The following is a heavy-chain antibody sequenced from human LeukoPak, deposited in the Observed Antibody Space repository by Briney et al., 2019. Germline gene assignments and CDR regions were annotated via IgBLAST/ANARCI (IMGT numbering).Heavy chain of an antibody. CDR2: ISYDSSNK. CDR1: GFTFTSYA. D-gene: IGHD2-8*01. Sequence: GRSLRLSCAASGFTFTSYAMHWVRQAPGKGLEWLSVISYDSSNKYYADSVRGRFTISRDNSKNMLYLQMNSLRAEDTAVYTCARAYCTTTACHASDIWGQGTVVAVSS. CDR3: ARAYCTTTACHASDI. V-gene: IGHV3-30*04. J-gene: IGHJ3*02.